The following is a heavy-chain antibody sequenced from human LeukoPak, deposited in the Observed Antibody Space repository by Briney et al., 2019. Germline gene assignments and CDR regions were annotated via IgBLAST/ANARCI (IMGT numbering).Heavy chain of an antibody. D-gene: IGHD1-26*01. CDR2: ISSSSSYI. CDR3: ARDPGVLVGATGY. CDR1: GFTFSSYS. J-gene: IGHJ4*02. Sequence: GGSPRLSCAASGFTFSSYSMNWVRQAPGKGLEWVSSISSSSSYIYYADSVKGRFTISRDNAKNSLYLQMNSLRAEDTAVYYCARDPGVLVGATGYWGQGTLVTVSS. V-gene: IGHV3-21*01.